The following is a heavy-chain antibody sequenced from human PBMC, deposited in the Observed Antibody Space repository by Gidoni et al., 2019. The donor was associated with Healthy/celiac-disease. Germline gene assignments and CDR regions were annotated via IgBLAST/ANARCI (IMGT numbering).Heavy chain of an antibody. J-gene: IGHJ4*02. D-gene: IGHD3-16*01. CDR3: ARVGTPGGPYFDY. Sequence: EVQLVESGGGWVQPGGSLRLSCAASGFTFSSYEMNWVRQAPGKGLEWVSYISSSGSTIYYADSVKGRFTISRDNAKNSLYLQMNSLRAEDTAVYYCARVGTPGGPYFDYWGQGTLVTVSS. V-gene: IGHV3-48*03. CDR1: GFTFSSYE. CDR2: ISSSGSTI.